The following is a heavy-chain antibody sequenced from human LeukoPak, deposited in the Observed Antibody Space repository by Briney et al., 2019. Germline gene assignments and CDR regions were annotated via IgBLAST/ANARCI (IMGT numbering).Heavy chain of an antibody. CDR2: IFSSGST. D-gene: IGHD3-10*01. CDR1: GDSINSYTYY. CDR3: TRHLASGTPDY. Sequence: SETLSLTCTVSGDSINSYTYYWGWIRQPLGKGLEWIGHIFSSGSTYYNPSLGSRVTISIDMSKNTFSLDLTSLTATDTAVYYCTRHLASGTPDYWGQGTLVTVSS. J-gene: IGHJ4*02. V-gene: IGHV4-39*01.